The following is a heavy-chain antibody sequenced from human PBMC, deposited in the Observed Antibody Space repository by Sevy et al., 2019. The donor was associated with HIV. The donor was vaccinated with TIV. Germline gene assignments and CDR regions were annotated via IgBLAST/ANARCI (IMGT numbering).Heavy chain of an antibody. J-gene: IGHJ4*02. V-gene: IGHV3-33*01. CDR2: IWYDETNK. CDR3: ARDVGEGVVVVAVDY. Sequence: GGSLRLSCAASGFSFSSYGMHWVRQAPGKGLDWVAVIWYDETNKYYADSVKGRFTISRDNSKNTVYLQMNSLRAEDTAVYFGARDVGEGVVVVAVDYWGQGTLVTVSS. D-gene: IGHD2-15*01. CDR1: GFSFSSYG.